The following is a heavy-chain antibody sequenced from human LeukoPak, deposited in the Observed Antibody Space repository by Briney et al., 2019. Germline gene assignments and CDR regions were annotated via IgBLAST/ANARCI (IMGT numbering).Heavy chain of an antibody. V-gene: IGHV3-23*01. Sequence: TGGSLRLSCAASGFTLSNYDMSWVRQAPGKGLEWVSSISISGVNTYYADSVKGRFTISRDISKNTLYQQMNSLRAEDTAVYYCAKRGSSGWFDYWGQGTLVTVSS. CDR1: GFTLSNYD. CDR2: ISISGVNT. J-gene: IGHJ4*02. D-gene: IGHD6-19*01. CDR3: AKRGSSGWFDY.